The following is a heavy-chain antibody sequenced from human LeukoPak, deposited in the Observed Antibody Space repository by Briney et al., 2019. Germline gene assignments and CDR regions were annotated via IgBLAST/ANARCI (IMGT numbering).Heavy chain of an antibody. CDR3: ARVVTMVRG. Sequence: SGTLSLTCAVSGYSISSGYYWGWLRQPPGRGLEWIGSIYHSGSTYYNPSLKSRVTISVDTSKNQFSLKLSSVTAADTAVYYCARVVTMVRGWGQGTLVTVSS. CDR1: GYSISSGYY. D-gene: IGHD3-10*01. CDR2: IYHSGST. V-gene: IGHV4-38-2*01. J-gene: IGHJ4*02.